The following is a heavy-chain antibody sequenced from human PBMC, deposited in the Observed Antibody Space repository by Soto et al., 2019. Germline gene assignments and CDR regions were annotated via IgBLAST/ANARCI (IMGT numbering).Heavy chain of an antibody. CDR3: ARDPLDILTGYYSNFDY. D-gene: IGHD3-9*01. CDR1: GYTFTSYG. Sequence: ASVKVSCKASGYTFTSYGISWVRQAPGQGLEWMGWISAYNGNTNYAQKLQGRVTMTTDTSTSTAYMELRSLRSDDTAVYYCARDPLDILTGYYSNFDYWGQGTLVTVSS. CDR2: ISAYNGNT. V-gene: IGHV1-18*01. J-gene: IGHJ4*02.